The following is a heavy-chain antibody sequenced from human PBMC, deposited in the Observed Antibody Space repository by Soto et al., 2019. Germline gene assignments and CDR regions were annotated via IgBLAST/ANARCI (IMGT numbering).Heavy chain of an antibody. D-gene: IGHD4-17*01. CDR3: AKDRPGPLYYGGNDAFDI. CDR1: GGSISSYY. V-gene: IGHV4-59*01. Sequence: SYTLSLTFTVSGGSISSYYWSWILQPPVNLLEWIGYIYYSGSTNYNPSLKSRVTISVDTSKNQFSLKLSSVTAADTAVYYCAKDRPGPLYYGGNDAFDIWGQGTMVTVSS. J-gene: IGHJ3*02. CDR2: IYYSGST.